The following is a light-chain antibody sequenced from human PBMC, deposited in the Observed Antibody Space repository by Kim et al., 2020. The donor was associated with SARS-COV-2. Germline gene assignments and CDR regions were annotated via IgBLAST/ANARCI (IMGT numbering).Light chain of an antibody. CDR3: SSYTSSSTPV. CDR1: SSDVGGYNY. V-gene: IGLV2-14*03. CDR2: DVS. J-gene: IGLJ1*01. Sequence: GRSIIISCTGTSSDVGGYNYVSWYQQHPGKAPKLMIYDVSNRPSGVSNRFSGSKSGNAASLTISGLQAEDEADYYCSSYTSSSTPVFGTGTKVTVL.